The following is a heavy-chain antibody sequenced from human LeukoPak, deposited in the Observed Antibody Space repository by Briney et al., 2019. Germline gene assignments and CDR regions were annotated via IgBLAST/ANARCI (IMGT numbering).Heavy chain of an antibody. CDR2: INGDGSTT. CDR1: GFTFSRNW. D-gene: IGHD3-22*01. V-gene: IGHV3-74*01. Sequence: PGGSLRLSCAASGFTFSRNWMHWVRQAPGKGLVWVSRINGDGSTTSYADSVKGGFTISRDNAKNTLYLQMNSLRAEDTAVYYCATGNYYDSRGYYTFGHWGQGTLVTVSS. CDR3: ATGNYYDSRGYYTFGH. J-gene: IGHJ1*01.